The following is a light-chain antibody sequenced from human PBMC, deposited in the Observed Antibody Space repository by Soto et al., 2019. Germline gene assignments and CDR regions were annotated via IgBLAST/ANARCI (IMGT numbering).Light chain of an antibody. V-gene: IGLV2-14*01. CDR3: SSYRNSRTVV. CDR2: DVS. Sequence: QSALTQPASVSGSPGQSITISCTGTSSDVGGFNYVSWYQQHPGKAPKLIIYDVSNRPSGVSNRFSGSKSGNTASLTISGVQAEDEADYYCSSYRNSRTVVFGGGTKLTVL. J-gene: IGLJ2*01. CDR1: SSDVGGFNY.